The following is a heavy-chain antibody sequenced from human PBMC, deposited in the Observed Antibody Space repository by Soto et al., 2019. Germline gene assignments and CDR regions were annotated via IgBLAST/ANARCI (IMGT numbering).Heavy chain of an antibody. CDR3: AKLYSLVY. D-gene: IGHD1-26*01. CDR1: GFTVSTNY. V-gene: IGHV3-23*01. Sequence: GALRLSCAASGFTVSTNYMSWVRQAPGKGLEWVSAISGSGGSTYYADSVKGRFTISRDNSKNTLYLQMNSLRAEDTAVYYCAKLYSLVYWGQGTLVTVSS. J-gene: IGHJ4*02. CDR2: ISGSGGST.